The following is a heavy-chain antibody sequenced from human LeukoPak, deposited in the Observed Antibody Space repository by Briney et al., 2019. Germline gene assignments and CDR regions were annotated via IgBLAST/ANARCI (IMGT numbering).Heavy chain of an antibody. D-gene: IGHD3-10*01. J-gene: IGHJ6*02. Sequence: PGGSLRLSCAASGFTFSSFAMHWVRQAPGKGLEWVAVISYDGSNKYYADSVKGRFTISRDNSKNTLYLQMNSLRAEDTAVYYCARDQQGGSVWFGELLPNYYYYYGMDVWGQGTTVTVSS. CDR3: ARDQQGGSVWFGELLPNYYYYYGMDV. V-gene: IGHV3-30-3*01. CDR1: GFTFSSFA. CDR2: ISYDGSNK.